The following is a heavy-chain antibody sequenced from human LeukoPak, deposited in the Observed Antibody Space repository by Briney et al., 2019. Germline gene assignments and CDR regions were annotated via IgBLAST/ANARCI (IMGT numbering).Heavy chain of an antibody. CDR2: ISSSSSYI. CDR1: GFTVSSNY. D-gene: IGHD1-26*01. V-gene: IGHV3-21*01. CDR3: ARGGATGPDAFDI. J-gene: IGHJ3*02. Sequence: PGGSLRLSCAASGFTVSSNYMSWVRQAPGKGLEWVSSISSSSSYIYYADSVKGRFTISRDNAKNSLYLQMNSLRAEDTAVYYCARGGATGPDAFDIWGQGTMVTVSS.